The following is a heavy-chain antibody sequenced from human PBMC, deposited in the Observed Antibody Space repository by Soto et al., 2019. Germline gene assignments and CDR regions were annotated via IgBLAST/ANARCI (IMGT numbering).Heavy chain of an antibody. CDR1: GGSFSGYY. V-gene: IGHV4-34*01. CDR2: INHSGST. Sequence: SETLSLTCAVYGGSFSGYYWSWIRQPPGKGLEWIGEINHSGSTNYNPSLKSRVTISVDTSKNQFPLKLSSVTAADTAVYYCARGIAARTARPGPRSGYFDYWGQGTLVTVSS. CDR3: ARGIAARTARPGPRSGYFDY. J-gene: IGHJ4*02. D-gene: IGHD6-6*01.